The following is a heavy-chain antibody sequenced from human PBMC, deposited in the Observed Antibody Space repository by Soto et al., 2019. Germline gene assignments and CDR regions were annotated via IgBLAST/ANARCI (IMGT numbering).Heavy chain of an antibody. V-gene: IGHV3-48*03. D-gene: IGHD3-9*01. Sequence: GGSLRLSCVPSGFTFSSYSMVWVRQAPGKGLEWVSYIFATGTTIYYADSVKGRFTVSRDNAKNSLFLLMNNLRAEDTGVYYCARDKDWAFDYWGQGTLVTVSS. CDR2: IFATGTTI. CDR3: ARDKDWAFDY. CDR1: GFTFSSYS. J-gene: IGHJ4*02.